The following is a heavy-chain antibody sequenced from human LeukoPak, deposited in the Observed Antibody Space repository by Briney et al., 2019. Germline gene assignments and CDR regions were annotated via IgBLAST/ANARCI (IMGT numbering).Heavy chain of an antibody. CDR2: ISAYNGNT. Sequence: GESLKISCKGSGYSFTSYGISWVRQAPGQGLEWMGWISAYNGNTNYAQKLQGRVTMATDTSTSTAYMELRSLRSDDTAVYYCARKVLLWFGEPNYFDYWGQGTLVTVSS. V-gene: IGHV1-18*01. CDR1: GYSFTSYG. CDR3: ARKVLLWFGEPNYFDY. J-gene: IGHJ4*02. D-gene: IGHD3-10*01.